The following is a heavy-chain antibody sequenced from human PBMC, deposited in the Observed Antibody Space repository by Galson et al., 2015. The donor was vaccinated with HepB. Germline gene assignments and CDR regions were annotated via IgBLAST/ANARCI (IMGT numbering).Heavy chain of an antibody. CDR2: IIPIFGTA. V-gene: IGHV1-69*06. J-gene: IGHJ6*02. D-gene: IGHD3-10*01. CDR1: GYTFTSYA. CDR3: ASIKRYYYGSGRGGMDV. Sequence: SVKVSCKASGYTFTSYAISWVRQAPGQGLEWMGGIIPIFGTANYAQKFQGRVTITADKSTSTAYMELSSLRSEDTAVYYCASIKRYYYGSGRGGMDVWGQGTTVTVSS.